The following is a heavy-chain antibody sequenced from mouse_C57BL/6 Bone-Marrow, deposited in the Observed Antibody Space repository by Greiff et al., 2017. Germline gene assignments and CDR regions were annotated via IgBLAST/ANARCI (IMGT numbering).Heavy chain of an antibody. CDR2: ISPNGGST. CDR1: GYTFTSYW. Sequence: QVQLQQPGAELVKPGASVKLSCKASGYTFTSYWMHWVKQRPGQGLEWIGMISPNGGSTNYNEKVKGKATLTVDKSSSTAYMQLSSLTSEDSAVYDCARRGCDGSSYEFAYWGQGTLVTVSA. V-gene: IGHV1-64*01. D-gene: IGHD1-1*01. J-gene: IGHJ3*01. CDR3: ARRGCDGSSYEFAY.